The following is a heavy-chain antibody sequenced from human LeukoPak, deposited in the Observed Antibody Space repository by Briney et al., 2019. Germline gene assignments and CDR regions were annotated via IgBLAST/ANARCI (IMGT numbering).Heavy chain of an antibody. D-gene: IGHD5-24*01. J-gene: IGHJ6*02. Sequence: PSETLSLTCTVSGGSITSYYWSWIRQAPGKGLEWIGYIHYGGSTNYNPSLKNRVTISVGTSENQLSLKLTSVTTADTAVYYCARVGDGYNLPYGMDVWGQGTTVTVSS. CDR3: ARVGDGYNLPYGMDV. V-gene: IGHV4-59*01. CDR2: IHYGGST. CDR1: GGSITSYY.